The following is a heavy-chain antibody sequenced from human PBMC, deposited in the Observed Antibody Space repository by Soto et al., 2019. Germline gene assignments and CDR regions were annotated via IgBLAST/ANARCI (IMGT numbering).Heavy chain of an antibody. J-gene: IGHJ4*02. V-gene: IGHV3-23*01. CDR1: GFTFNNYA. Sequence: VQLLESGGGLVQPGGSLRLSCAASGFTFNNYAMTWVRQAPGKGLEWVSAISGGGDTTSSADSVKGRFTVSRDGSKNTLYLQMSSLRAEDTALYYCAKGRGGSGSLTPRVDFWGQGTLVTVSS. CDR2: ISGGGDTT. D-gene: IGHD3-10*01. CDR3: AKGRGGSGSLTPRVDF.